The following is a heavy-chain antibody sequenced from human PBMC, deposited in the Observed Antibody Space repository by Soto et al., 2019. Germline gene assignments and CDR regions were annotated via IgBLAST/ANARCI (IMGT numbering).Heavy chain of an antibody. J-gene: IGHJ4*02. CDR2: MSSSSGHT. CDR1: GYTFTSYD. Sequence: QVQLVQSGAEVKEPGASVKVSCKASGYTFTSYDFNLVRQATGQGPEWMGWMSSSSGHTGYAQKFQGRVTMTRNTSISTAYMELSSLRSEDTAVYYCARGPPKWGFDYWGQGVLVTVSS. CDR3: ARGPPKWGFDY. D-gene: IGHD7-27*01. V-gene: IGHV1-8*01.